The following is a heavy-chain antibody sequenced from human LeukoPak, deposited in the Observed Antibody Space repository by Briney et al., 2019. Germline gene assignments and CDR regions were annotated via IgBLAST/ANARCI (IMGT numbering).Heavy chain of an antibody. CDR3: ARDDPRVGATETD. V-gene: IGHV3-7*01. D-gene: IGHD1-26*01. CDR2: IKGDGGEK. J-gene: IGHJ4*02. Sequence: GGSLRLSCAASGFTFSSHWMSWVRQAPGKGLEWVANIKGDGGEKYYVDSVKGRFTISGDNAKTSLYLQLNSLRADDTAVYYCARDDPRVGATETDWGQGTLVTVSS. CDR1: GFTFSSHW.